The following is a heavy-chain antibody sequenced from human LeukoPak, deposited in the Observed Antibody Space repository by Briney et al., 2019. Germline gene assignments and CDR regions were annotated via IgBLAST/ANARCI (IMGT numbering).Heavy chain of an antibody. Sequence: PSGTLSLTCAVYGGSFSGYYWSWIRQPPGKGLEWIGEINHSGSTNYNPSLKSRVTISVDTSKNQFSLKLSSVTAADTAVYYCARVSRWTDYWGQGTLVTVSS. J-gene: IGHJ4*02. CDR2: INHSGST. CDR3: ARVSRWTDY. CDR1: GGSFSGYY. V-gene: IGHV4-34*01. D-gene: IGHD4-23*01.